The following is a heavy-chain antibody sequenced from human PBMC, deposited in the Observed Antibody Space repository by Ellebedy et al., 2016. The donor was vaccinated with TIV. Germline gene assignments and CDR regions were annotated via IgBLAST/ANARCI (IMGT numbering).Heavy chain of an antibody. CDR3: ARGYYDILTGYSPPYFDY. V-gene: IGHV1-18*01. J-gene: IGHJ4*02. D-gene: IGHD3-9*01. CDR1: GYTLTSYG. Sequence: ASVKVSCXASGYTLTSYGISWVRQAPGQGLEWMGWISAYNGNTNYAQKLQGRVTMTTDTSTSTVYMELSSLRSEDTAVYYCARGYYDILTGYSPPYFDYWGQGTLVTVSS. CDR2: ISAYNGNT.